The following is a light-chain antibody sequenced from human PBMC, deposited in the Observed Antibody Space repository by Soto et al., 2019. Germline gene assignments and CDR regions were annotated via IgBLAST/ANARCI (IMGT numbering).Light chain of an antibody. CDR3: QQYSSWPPYT. J-gene: IGKJ2*01. CDR1: QSISSN. CDR2: GAS. Sequence: EIVMTQSPATLSVSPGERATLSCRASQSISSNLVWYQQKPGQAPRLLIYGASTRATEIPDRFSGSGSGTEFTLTISSLQSEDFAIYYCQQYSSWPPYTFGQGTKLEIK. V-gene: IGKV3-15*01.